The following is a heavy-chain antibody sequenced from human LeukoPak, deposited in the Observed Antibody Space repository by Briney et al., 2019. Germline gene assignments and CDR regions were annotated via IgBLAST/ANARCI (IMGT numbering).Heavy chain of an antibody. D-gene: IGHD3-3*01. CDR3: ARGHTIFGVVRSYYYYYMDV. J-gene: IGHJ6*03. CDR2: ISAYNGNT. V-gene: IGHV1-18*01. CDR1: GYTFTSYG. Sequence: ASVKVSCKASGYTFTSYGISWVRQAPGQGLEWMGWISAYNGNTNYAQKLQGRVTMTTDTSTSTAYMELRSLRSDDTAVHYCARGHTIFGVVRSYYYYYMDVWGKGTTVTVSS.